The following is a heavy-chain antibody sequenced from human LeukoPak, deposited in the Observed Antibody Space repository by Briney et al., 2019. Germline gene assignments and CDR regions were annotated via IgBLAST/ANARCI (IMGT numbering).Heavy chain of an antibody. CDR1: GFTFSSNY. V-gene: IGHV3-66*01. Sequence: GGSLRLSCAASGFTFSSNYMSWVRQAPGKGLEWVSVIYSGGNTYYADSVKGRFTISRDNSKNTLYLQMNSLRAEDTAVYYCARTGYSSRVPFDYWGQGTLVTVSS. CDR2: IYSGGNT. CDR3: ARTGYSSRVPFDY. J-gene: IGHJ4*02. D-gene: IGHD6-19*01.